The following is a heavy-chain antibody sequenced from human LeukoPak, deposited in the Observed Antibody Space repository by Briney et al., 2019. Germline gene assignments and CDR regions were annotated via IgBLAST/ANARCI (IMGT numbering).Heavy chain of an antibody. CDR2: IYTSGST. CDR3: ARDSSGAYYYYGMDV. J-gene: IGHJ6*02. Sequence: SETLSLTCTVSGGSISSYYWSWIRPPAGKGLEWIGRIYTSGSTNYNSSLKSRVTMSVDTSKNQFSLKLSSVTAADTAVYYCARDSSGAYYYYGMDVWGQGTTVTVSS. V-gene: IGHV4-4*07. D-gene: IGHD3-22*01. CDR1: GGSISSYY.